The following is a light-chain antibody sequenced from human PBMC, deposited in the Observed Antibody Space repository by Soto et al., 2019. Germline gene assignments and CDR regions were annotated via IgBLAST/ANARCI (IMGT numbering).Light chain of an antibody. CDR2: DTS. V-gene: IGKV3-11*01. CDR3: QQRHDWPIT. Sequence: EIVLTQSPATLSLSPGERATISCRASETIRGLLAWYQQRPGQPPRLLIYDTSNRATGIPARFSGSVSGTDFTLTIGGPEPSDLGVYYGQQRHDWPITFGQGTRLDIK. J-gene: IGKJ5*01. CDR1: ETIRGL.